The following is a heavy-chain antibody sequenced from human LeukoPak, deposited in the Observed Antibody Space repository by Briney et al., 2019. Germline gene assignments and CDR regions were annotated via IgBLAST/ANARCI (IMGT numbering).Heavy chain of an antibody. D-gene: IGHD1-26*01. J-gene: IGHJ4*02. CDR1: GYTFTSYA. Sequence: ASVKVSCKASGYTFTSYAMHWVRQAPGQRLEWMGWISAGNGNTKYSQNFQGRVTYISNTSATTAFMELSSLRSEDAAVYYCARDSGSGNNDYWGQGTLVTVSS. CDR3: ARDSGSGNNDY. V-gene: IGHV1-3*01. CDR2: ISAGNGNT.